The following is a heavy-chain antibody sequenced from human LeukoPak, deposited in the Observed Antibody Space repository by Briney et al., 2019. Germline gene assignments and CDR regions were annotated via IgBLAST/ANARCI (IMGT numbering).Heavy chain of an antibody. CDR1: GYTFTSYG. V-gene: IGHV1-18*01. D-gene: IGHD4-11*01. Sequence: ASVEVSCKTSGYTFTSYGVSWVRQAPGQGLEWMGWIVTYNGNTYYSQKFQGRVTMTTDTSTSTAYLELRSLRSDDTAVYYCAKTTVTSEEYYYYYMDVWGKGTTVTVSS. CDR2: IVTYNGNT. CDR3: AKTTVTSEEYYYYYMDV. J-gene: IGHJ6*03.